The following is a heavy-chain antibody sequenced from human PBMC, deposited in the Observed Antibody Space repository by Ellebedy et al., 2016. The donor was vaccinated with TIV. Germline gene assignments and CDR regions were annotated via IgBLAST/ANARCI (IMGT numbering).Heavy chain of an antibody. V-gene: IGHV3-66*01. CDR2: IYSDGAT. CDR1: GFAFSSYA. J-gene: IGHJ5*02. CDR3: ARGMYDFWSGSKSNWFDP. D-gene: IGHD3-3*01. Sequence: GESLKISCAASGFAFSSYAMSWVRQAPGKGLEWLSAIYSDGATYYADSVKHRLTISRDNSKNTVSLQMNSLRAEDTAVYYCARGMYDFWSGSKSNWFDPWGQGTLVTVSS.